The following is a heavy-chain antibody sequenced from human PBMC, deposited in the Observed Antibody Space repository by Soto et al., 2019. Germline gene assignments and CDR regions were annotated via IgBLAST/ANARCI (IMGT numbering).Heavy chain of an antibody. CDR1: GFTVSSNY. CDR2: IYSGGST. J-gene: IGHJ6*03. CDR3: ARDRYYYYYMDV. Sequence: GGSLRLSCAASGFTVSSNYMSWVRQAPGKGLEWVSVIYSGGSTYYADSVKGRFTISRDNSKNTLYLQMNSLRAEDTAVYYCARDRYYYYYMDVWGKGTTVTVSS. V-gene: IGHV3-66*01.